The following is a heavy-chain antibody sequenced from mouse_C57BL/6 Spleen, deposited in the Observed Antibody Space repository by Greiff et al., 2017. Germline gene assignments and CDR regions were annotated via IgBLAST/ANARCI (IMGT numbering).Heavy chain of an antibody. J-gene: IGHJ3*01. D-gene: IGHD3-2*02. CDR1: GFTFSSYA. Sequence: EVQRVESGGGLVKPGGSLKLSCAASGFTFSSYAMSWVRQTPEKRLEWVATISDGGSYTYYPDNVKGRFTISRDNAKNNLYLQMSHLKSEDTAMYYCARAAQATFAYWGQGTLVTVSA. V-gene: IGHV5-4*01. CDR3: ARAAQATFAY. CDR2: ISDGGSYT.